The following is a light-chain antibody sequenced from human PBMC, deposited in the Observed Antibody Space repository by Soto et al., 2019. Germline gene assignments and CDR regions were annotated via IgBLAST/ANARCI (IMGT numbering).Light chain of an antibody. V-gene: IGLV2-11*01. CDR2: DVS. CDR1: SSDVGGYNY. CDR3: CSYAGSYTVV. J-gene: IGLJ2*01. Sequence: QSVLTQPRSVSGSPGQSVTISCTGTSSDVGGYNYVSWYQQHPGKAPKLMIYDVSKRPSGVPDRFSGSKSGNTASLTISGLQAEDEADYYCCSYAGSYTVVFGGGTKRTVL.